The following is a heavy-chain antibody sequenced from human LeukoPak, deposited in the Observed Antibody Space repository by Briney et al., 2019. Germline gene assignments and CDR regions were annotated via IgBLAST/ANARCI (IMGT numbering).Heavy chain of an antibody. J-gene: IGHJ4*02. Sequence: GGSLRLSCAASGFTFSSSWMHWVRQAPGKGLVWVSHINSDGSSTAYADSVKGRFTISRDNAKKTLYLQMNSLSAEDTAVYYCARDLGPRNWGQGTLVTVS. V-gene: IGHV3-74*01. D-gene: IGHD7-27*01. CDR3: ARDLGPRN. CDR2: INSDGSST. CDR1: GFTFSSSW.